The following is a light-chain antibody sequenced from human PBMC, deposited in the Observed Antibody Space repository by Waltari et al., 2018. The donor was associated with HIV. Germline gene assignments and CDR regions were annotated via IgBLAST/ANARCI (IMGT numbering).Light chain of an antibody. CDR1: HNIYTW. Sequence: DIKMTQSPSTLSASVGDRVTITCRASHNIYTWLAWFQHKPGEGPKLLFYKASTLAYGVPSRFSGRGSGTEFTLTISSLQPDDSATYYCLQYQGPSKTFGQGTKV. J-gene: IGKJ1*01. V-gene: IGKV1-5*03. CDR2: KAS. CDR3: LQYQGPSKT.